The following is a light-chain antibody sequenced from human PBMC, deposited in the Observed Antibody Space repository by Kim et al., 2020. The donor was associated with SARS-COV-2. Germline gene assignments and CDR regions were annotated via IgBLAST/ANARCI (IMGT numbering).Light chain of an antibody. Sequence: QSVLTQPASVSGSPGQTVTISCTGTSSDVGGYNYISWYQQHPGKAPKLMIYYVSKRPSGVSSRFSGYKSGNTASLTNSGLQAEDEADYFCSSYTSSSSFGIGTGTKVA. CDR2: YVS. V-gene: IGLV2-14*01. CDR1: SSDVGGYNY. CDR3: SSYTSSSSFG. J-gene: IGLJ1*01.